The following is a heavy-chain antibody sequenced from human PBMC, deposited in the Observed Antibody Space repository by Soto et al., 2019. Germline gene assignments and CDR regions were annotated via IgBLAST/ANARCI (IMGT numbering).Heavy chain of an antibody. V-gene: IGHV4-4*02. CDR3: ASETRNDPEYSFDY. D-gene: IGHD1-1*01. CDR2: IYHTGST. CDR1: GGSITNSIW. Sequence: PSETLSLTCAVSGGSITNSIWWSWVRQPPGKGLGWIGEIYHTGSTTYNPSLKSRLSISVDKSKNQISLNLRSVTAADTAVYYCASETRNDPEYSFDYWGQGTLVTVSS. J-gene: IGHJ4*02.